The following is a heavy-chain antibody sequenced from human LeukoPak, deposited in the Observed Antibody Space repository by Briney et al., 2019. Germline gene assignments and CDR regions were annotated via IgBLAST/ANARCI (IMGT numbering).Heavy chain of an antibody. CDR3: ARGPLTGDERLDY. CDR2: ISDSSSII. Sequence: PGGSLRLSCTASGFSFSNYWMSWVRQAPGKGLEWVSYISDSSSIIYYADSVKGRFTTSRDNAKNSLYLHLNSLRPEDTAVYYCARGPLTGDERLDYWGPGTLVTASS. D-gene: IGHD3-9*01. CDR1: GFSFSNYW. J-gene: IGHJ4*02. V-gene: IGHV3-48*01.